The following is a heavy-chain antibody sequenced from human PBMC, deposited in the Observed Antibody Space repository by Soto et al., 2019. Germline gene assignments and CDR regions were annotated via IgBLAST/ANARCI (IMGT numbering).Heavy chain of an antibody. V-gene: IGHV3-7*01. CDR3: VKYDYIWGSYRYELPYFDY. Sequence: HPGGSLRLSCAASGFTFSSYWMSRVRQAPGKGLEWVANIKQDGSEKYYVDSVKGRFTISRDNAKNSLYLQMNSLRAEDTAVYYCVKYDYIWGSYRYELPYFDYWGQGTLVTVSS. CDR1: GFTFSSYW. CDR2: IKQDGSEK. J-gene: IGHJ4*02. D-gene: IGHD3-16*02.